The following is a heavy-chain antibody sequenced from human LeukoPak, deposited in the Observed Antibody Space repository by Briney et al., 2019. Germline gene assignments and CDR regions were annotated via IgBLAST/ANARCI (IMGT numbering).Heavy chain of an antibody. CDR1: GFTFSSYS. Sequence: GGSLRLSCAASGFTFSSYSMNWVRQAPGKGLEWVSSISSSSSYIYYADSVKGRFTISRDNAKNSLYLQMDSLGPDDTAVYYCARDPYSGNYGNDYYYYMDVWGKGTTVTISS. D-gene: IGHD1-26*01. CDR2: ISSSSSYI. J-gene: IGHJ6*03. CDR3: ARDPYSGNYGNDYYYYMDV. V-gene: IGHV3-21*01.